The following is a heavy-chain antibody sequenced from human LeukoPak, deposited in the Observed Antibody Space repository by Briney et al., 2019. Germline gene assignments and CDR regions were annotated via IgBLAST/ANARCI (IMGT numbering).Heavy chain of an antibody. D-gene: IGHD3-10*01. V-gene: IGHV3-23*01. CDR1: GFTFSSYA. Sequence: PGGSLRLSCAASGFTFSSYAMSWVRQAPGKGLEWVSAISGSGGSTYYADSVKGRFTISRDNSKNTLYLQMNSLRAEDTAVYYCAKDSATYGSGEIALFDYWGQGTLVTVSS. J-gene: IGHJ4*02. CDR2: ISGSGGST. CDR3: AKDSATYGSGEIALFDY.